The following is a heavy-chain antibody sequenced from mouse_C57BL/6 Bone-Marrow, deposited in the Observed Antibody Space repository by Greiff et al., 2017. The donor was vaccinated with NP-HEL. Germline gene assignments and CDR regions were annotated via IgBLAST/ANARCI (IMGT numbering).Heavy chain of an antibody. Sequence: QVQLKQSGPELVKPGASVMMSCKASGYTFTSYWLTWVKQRPGQGLEWIGDIYPGSGSTNYNEKFKSKATLTVDTSSSTAYMQLSSLTAEDAAVYYCARGELRCAYGGQGTLVTVSA. V-gene: IGHV1-55*01. J-gene: IGHJ3*01. CDR3: ARGELRCAY. CDR2: IYPGSGST. D-gene: IGHD2-1*01. CDR1: GYTFTSYW.